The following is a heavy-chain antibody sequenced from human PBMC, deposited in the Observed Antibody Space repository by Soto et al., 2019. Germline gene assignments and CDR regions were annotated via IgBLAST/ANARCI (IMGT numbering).Heavy chain of an antibody. J-gene: IGHJ6*02. V-gene: IGHV3-21*01. Sequence: LRLSCAASGFTFSSYSMNWVRQAPGKGLEWVSSISSSSSYIYYADSVKGRFTISRDNAKNSLYLQMNSLRAEDTAVYYCARDLRSRWVVTAIDYYYYYGMDVWGQGTTVTVSS. CDR2: ISSSSSYI. CDR1: GFTFSSYS. D-gene: IGHD2-21*02. CDR3: ARDLRSRWVVTAIDYYYYYGMDV.